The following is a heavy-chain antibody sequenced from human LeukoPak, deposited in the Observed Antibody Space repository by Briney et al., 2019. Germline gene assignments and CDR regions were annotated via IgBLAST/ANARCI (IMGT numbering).Heavy chain of an antibody. V-gene: IGHV4-34*01. CDR2: INHSGST. Sequence: SETLSLTCAVYGGSSSGYYWSWIRQPPGKGLEWIGEINHSGSTNYNPSLKSRVTISVDTSKNQFSLKLSSVTAADTAVYYCARLVGASHHYYYYGMDVWGQGTTVTVSS. J-gene: IGHJ6*02. D-gene: IGHD1-26*01. CDR1: GGSSSGYY. CDR3: ARLVGASHHYYYYGMDV.